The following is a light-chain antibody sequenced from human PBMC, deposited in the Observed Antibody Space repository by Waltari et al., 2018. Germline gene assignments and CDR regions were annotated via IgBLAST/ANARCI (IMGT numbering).Light chain of an antibody. CDR3: CSYAGSRTGV. V-gene: IGLV2-14*03. Sequence: QSALTQPASVSGSPGQSITFSCTGAFIDVGAYDYVSWYQQLPGRAPKLLIYDVSHRPSGVSDRLSGSKSGNTASLTISGLQAEDEAIYYCCSYAGSRTGVFGGGAK. CDR2: DVS. CDR1: FIDVGAYDY. J-gene: IGLJ3*02.